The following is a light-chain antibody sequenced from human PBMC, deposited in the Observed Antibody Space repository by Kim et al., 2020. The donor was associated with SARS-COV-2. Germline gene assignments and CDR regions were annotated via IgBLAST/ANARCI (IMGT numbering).Light chain of an antibody. J-gene: IGLJ3*02. CDR3: QSYDSSNQGV. V-gene: IGLV6-57*01. CDR1: SGSIASNY. Sequence: KTVTISCTRSSGSIASNYVQWYQQRPGSSPTTVIYEDNQRPSGVPDRFSGSIDSSSNSASHTISGLKTEDEADYYCQSYDSSNQGVFGGGTQLTVL. CDR2: EDN.